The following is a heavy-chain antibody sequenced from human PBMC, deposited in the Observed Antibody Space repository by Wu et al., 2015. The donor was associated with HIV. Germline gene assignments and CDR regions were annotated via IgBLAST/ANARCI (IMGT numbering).Heavy chain of an antibody. CDR1: GYSFSTYY. V-gene: IGHV1-46*03. Sequence: QVQLVQSGAEVKKPGASVNLSCKTSGYSFSTYYMHWLRQTPGQGLEWVGVIDPYSRSTAYAPSFQGRVTMTRDTSTSTFYMELGSLKSEDTAMYYCATRIGNMEAFNIWGQGDNGHRLF. CDR2: IDPYSRST. D-gene: IGHD1/OR15-1a*01. CDR3: ATRIGNMEAFNI. J-gene: IGHJ3*02.